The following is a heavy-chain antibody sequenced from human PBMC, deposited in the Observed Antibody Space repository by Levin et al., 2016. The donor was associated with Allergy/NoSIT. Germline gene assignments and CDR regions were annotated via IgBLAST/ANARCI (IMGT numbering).Heavy chain of an antibody. Sequence: WVRQAPGQGLEWMGWISAYNGNTNYAQKLQGRVTMTTDTSTSTAYMELRSLRSDDTAVYYCARGGVIAAAARRDLCYWGQGTLVTVSS. CDR3: ARGGVIAAAARRDLCY. CDR2: ISAYNGNT. V-gene: IGHV1-18*01. J-gene: IGHJ4*02. D-gene: IGHD6-13*01.